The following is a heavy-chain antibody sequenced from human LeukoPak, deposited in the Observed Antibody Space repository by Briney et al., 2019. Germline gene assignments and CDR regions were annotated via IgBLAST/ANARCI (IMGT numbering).Heavy chain of an antibody. Sequence: SGFTXXSYSMNWVRQAPGKGLEWVSSISSSSSYIYYADSVKGRFTISRDNAKNSLYLQMNSLRAEDTAVYYCAREAEQWLVHYFDYWGQGTLVTVSS. D-gene: IGHD6-19*01. V-gene: IGHV3-21*01. CDR2: ISSSSSYI. J-gene: IGHJ4*02. CDR3: AREAEQWLVHYFDY. CDR1: GFTXXSYS.